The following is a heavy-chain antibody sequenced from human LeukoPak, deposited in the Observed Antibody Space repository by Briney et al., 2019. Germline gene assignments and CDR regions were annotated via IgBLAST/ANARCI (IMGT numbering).Heavy chain of an antibody. CDR3: ARGERRGPLDY. Sequence: PGGSLRLSCAASGFTFKIHWMHWVRQSPGRGRVRVSRLSTDSTRENYADSVKGRFTVSRDNAKNTLYLQLNSLRVDDTAVYYCARGERRGPLDYWGQGTLVTVSS. V-gene: IGHV3-74*01. CDR2: LSTDSTRE. D-gene: IGHD1-1*01. CDR1: GFTFKIHW. J-gene: IGHJ4*02.